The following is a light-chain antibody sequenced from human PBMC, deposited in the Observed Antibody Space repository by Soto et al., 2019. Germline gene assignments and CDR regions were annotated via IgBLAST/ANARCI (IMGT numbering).Light chain of an antibody. CDR1: QSISTW. V-gene: IGKV1-5*01. Sequence: DIQMTQSPSSVSASVGDRITINCRASQSISTWLAWYQQKPGKAPKLLIYDASSLESGVPSRFSGSGSGTEFTLTISSLQPDDFATYYCQQYNSYLATFGQGTKVDIK. CDR3: QQYNSYLAT. J-gene: IGKJ1*01. CDR2: DAS.